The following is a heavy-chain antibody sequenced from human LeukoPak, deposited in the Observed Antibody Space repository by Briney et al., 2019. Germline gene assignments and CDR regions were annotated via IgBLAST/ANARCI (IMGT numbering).Heavy chain of an antibody. V-gene: IGHV3-66*01. CDR2: IYSGGST. CDR3: ARASSPKGYYFDY. Sequence: PGGSLRLSCAASGFTVSSNYMSWVRQAPGKGLEWVSVIYSGGSTYYADSVKGRFTISRDNSKNTLYLQMNSLRAEDTAVYYCARASSPKGYYFDYWGQGTLVTVSS. J-gene: IGHJ4*02. D-gene: IGHD6-6*01. CDR1: GFTVSSNY.